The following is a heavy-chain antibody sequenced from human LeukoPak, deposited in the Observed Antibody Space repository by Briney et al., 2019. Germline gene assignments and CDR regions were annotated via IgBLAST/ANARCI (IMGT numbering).Heavy chain of an antibody. CDR3: ARAPMVRGIIITAYYFDY. CDR2: ISAYNGNT. J-gene: IGHJ4*02. CDR1: GYSFTGYG. D-gene: IGHD3-10*01. V-gene: IGHV1-18*01. Sequence: ASVKVSCKASGYSFTGYGISWVRQAPGQGLEWMGWISAYNGNTKYAQKLQGRVTMTTDTSTSTAYMELSSLRSEDTAVYYCARAPMVRGIIITAYYFDYWGQGTLVTVSS.